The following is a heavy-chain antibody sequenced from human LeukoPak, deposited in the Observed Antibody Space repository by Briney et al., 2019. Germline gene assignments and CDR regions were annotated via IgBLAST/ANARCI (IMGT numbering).Heavy chain of an antibody. V-gene: IGHV3-74*01. Sequence: PGGSLTLFCAASGFPFNKYWALCLRHARERGLESVSRINTDGTVTTYADSVKGRFTVSRDNADNTMFLQMNSVRDEDTAVYYCATKQWLAPPPDSWGQGTPVTVSS. J-gene: IGHJ4*02. CDR3: ATKQWLAPPPDS. CDR1: GFPFNKYW. D-gene: IGHD6-19*01. CDR2: INTDGTVT.